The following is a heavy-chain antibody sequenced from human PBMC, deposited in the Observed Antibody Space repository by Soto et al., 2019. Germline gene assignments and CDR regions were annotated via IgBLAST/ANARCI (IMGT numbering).Heavy chain of an antibody. CDR2: LITLFGTT. CDR3: ARGPNWGYRFDS. Sequence: QVQLVQSGAEVKKPGSSVKVSCEASGGTFSGHAISWVRQAPGQGPEWMGGLITLFGTTQHAQNFQDRLTINADKSTSTAYMELTSLRFEETAIDYCARGPNWGYRFDSWGQGTLVTVSS. CDR1: GGTFSGHA. V-gene: IGHV1-69*06. D-gene: IGHD7-27*01. J-gene: IGHJ4*02.